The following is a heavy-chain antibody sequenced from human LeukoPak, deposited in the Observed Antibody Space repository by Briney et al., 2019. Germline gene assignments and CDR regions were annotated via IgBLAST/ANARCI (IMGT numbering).Heavy chain of an antibody. V-gene: IGHV1-69*13. Sequence: ASVKVSCKASGGTFSSYAISWVRQAPGQGLEWMGGIIPIFGTANYAQKFQGRVTITADESTSTAYMELSSLRSEDTAVYYCARALRFLEWLEAYDAFDIWGQGTMVTVSS. J-gene: IGHJ3*02. CDR1: GGTFSSYA. D-gene: IGHD3-3*01. CDR2: IIPIFGTA. CDR3: ARALRFLEWLEAYDAFDI.